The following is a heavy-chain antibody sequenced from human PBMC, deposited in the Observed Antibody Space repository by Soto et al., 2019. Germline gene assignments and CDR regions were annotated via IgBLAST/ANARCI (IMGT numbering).Heavy chain of an antibody. CDR1: GVAFGRSG. D-gene: IGHD6-19*01. Sequence: GGSRSLSCASSGVAFGRSGVILVRPAPGKGLEWVSAITGSGGNTYYADSVKGRFTISRDNSKNTLYLQTNSLRVEDTAIYYCAQAVGGSGWHDNAFDIWGQGTTVTVSS. CDR2: ITGSGGNT. CDR3: AQAVGGSGWHDNAFDI. J-gene: IGHJ3*02. V-gene: IGHV3-23*01.